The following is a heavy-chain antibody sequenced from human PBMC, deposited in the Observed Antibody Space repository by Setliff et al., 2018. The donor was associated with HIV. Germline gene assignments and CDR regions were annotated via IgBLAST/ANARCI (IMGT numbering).Heavy chain of an antibody. CDR2: IHYSGNT. Sequence: LSLTCTVSGGSISITSYYWGWIRQPPGKGLEWIGSIHYSGNTYYSPSLKSRVTISEDTSKNQFSLKLSSVTAADTAVYYCATLHSNGWPYYSDYWGQGILVTVSS. V-gene: IGHV4-39*01. CDR3: ATLHSNGWPYYSDY. D-gene: IGHD6-19*01. CDR1: GGSISITSYY. J-gene: IGHJ4*02.